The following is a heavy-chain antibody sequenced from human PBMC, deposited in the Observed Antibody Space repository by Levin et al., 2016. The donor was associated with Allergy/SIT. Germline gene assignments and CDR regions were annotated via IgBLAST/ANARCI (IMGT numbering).Heavy chain of an antibody. CDR1: GGSISSYY. CDR3: ARSSGAVVPAANWYFDL. D-gene: IGHD2-2*01. CDR2: IYYSGST. J-gene: IGHJ2*01. Sequence: SETLSLTCTVSGGSISSYYWSWIRQPPGKGLEWIGYIYYSGSTNYNPSLKSRVTISVDTSKNQFSLKLSSVTAADTAVYYCARSSGAVVPAANWYFDLWGRGTLVTVSS. V-gene: IGHV4-59*01.